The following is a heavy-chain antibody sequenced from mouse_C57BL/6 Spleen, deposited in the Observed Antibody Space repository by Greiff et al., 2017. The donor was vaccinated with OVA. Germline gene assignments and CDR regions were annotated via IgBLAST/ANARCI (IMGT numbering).Heavy chain of an antibody. V-gene: IGHV2-5*01. CDR2: IWRGGST. J-gene: IGHJ1*03. D-gene: IGHD2-4*01. CDR1: GFSLTSYG. Sequence: QVQLKESGPGLVQPSQSLSITCTVSGFSLTSYGVHWVRQSPGKGLEWLGVIWRGGSTDYNAAFMSRLSITKDNSKSQVFFKMNSLQADDTAIYYCAKNSYDYDDWYFDVWGTGTTVTVSS. CDR3: AKNSYDYDDWYFDV.